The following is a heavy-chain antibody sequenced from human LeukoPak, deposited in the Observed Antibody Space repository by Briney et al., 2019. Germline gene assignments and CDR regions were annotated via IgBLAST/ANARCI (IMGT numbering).Heavy chain of an antibody. J-gene: IGHJ5*02. Sequence: QPGGSLRLSCAVSGFRVSDYCMSWVRQAPGKGLEWVGLIRDSGEAFYADFARGRFAISRDESENTLYLQMNSLRVEDTAVYFCARDRAANQDWVEFDPWGQGTPVIVSS. CDR1: GFRVSDYC. D-gene: IGHD3/OR15-3a*01. CDR3: ARDRAANQDWVEFDP. CDR2: IRDSGEA. V-gene: IGHV3-66*03.